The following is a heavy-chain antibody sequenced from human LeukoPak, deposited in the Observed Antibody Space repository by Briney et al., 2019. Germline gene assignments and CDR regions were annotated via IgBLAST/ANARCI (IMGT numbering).Heavy chain of an antibody. D-gene: IGHD3-16*01. J-gene: IGHJ4*02. CDR3: ARTGDGDY. CDR2: ISYDGSNK. V-gene: IGHV3-30-3*01. Sequence: PGRSLRLSFAASGXTFSSYAMHWVRQAPGKGLEWVAVISYDGSNKYYADSVKGRFTISRDNSKNTLYLQMNSLRAEDTAVYYCARTGDGDYWGQGTLVTVSS. CDR1: GXTFSSYA.